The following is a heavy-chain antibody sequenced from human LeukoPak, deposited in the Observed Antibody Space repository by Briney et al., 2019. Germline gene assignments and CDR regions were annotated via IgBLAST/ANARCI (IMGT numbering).Heavy chain of an antibody. Sequence: GGSLRLSCAASGFTFSDYHMSWIRQAPGKGLEWVSYISSSGSTIYYADSVKGRFTISRDNAKNSLYLQMNSLRAEDTAVYYCVRAVPENPYYYDSSGYPDYWGQGTLVTVSS. CDR3: VRAVPENPYYYDSSGYPDY. J-gene: IGHJ4*02. CDR2: ISSSGSTI. CDR1: GFTFSDYH. D-gene: IGHD3-22*01. V-gene: IGHV3-11*01.